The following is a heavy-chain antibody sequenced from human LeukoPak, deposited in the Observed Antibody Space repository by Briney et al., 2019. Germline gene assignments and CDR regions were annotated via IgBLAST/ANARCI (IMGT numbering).Heavy chain of an antibody. V-gene: IGHV4-4*07. CDR2: IYTSGST. CDR1: GGSISSCY. J-gene: IGHJ4*02. CDR3: ARDLKGGSDY. D-gene: IGHD3-16*01. Sequence: PSETLSLTCTVSGGSISSCYWSWLRQPAGKGLEWIRRIYTSGSTNYNPSLKSRVTMSVDTSKNQFSLKLSSVTAADTAVYYCARDLKGGSDYWGQGTLVTVSS.